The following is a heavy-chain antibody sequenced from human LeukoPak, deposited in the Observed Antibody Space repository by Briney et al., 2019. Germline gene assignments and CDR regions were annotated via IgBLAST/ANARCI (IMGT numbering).Heavy chain of an antibody. CDR1: GFTFSNDA. D-gene: IGHD3-10*01. J-gene: IGHJ5*02. V-gene: IGHV3-23*01. CDR2: ISGSGGRI. Sequence: PGGSLRLSCAASGFTFSNDAMSWVRQAPGKGLEWVSSISGSGGRIEYGDSVKGRFTISRDNSKSTLYLQMNSLRAEDTAVYYCGKGTYYGSGSSLFDPWGQRALVTVSS. CDR3: GKGTYYGSGSSLFDP.